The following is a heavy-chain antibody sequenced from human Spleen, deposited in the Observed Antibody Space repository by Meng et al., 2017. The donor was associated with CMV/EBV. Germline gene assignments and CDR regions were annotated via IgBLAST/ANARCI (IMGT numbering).Heavy chain of an antibody. CDR1: GYTLTELS. Sequence: ASVKVSCKVSGYTLTELSMHWVRQAPGKGLEWMGWINPNSGGTNYAQKFQGRVTMTRDTSISTAYMELSRLRSDDTAVYYCARVPVWGLGLFDYWGQGTLVTVSS. D-gene: IGHD1-14*01. CDR2: INPNSGGT. J-gene: IGHJ4*02. V-gene: IGHV1-2*02. CDR3: ARVPVWGLGLFDY.